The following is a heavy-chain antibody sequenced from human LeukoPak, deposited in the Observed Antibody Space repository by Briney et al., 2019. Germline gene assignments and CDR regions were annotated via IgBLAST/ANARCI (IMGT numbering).Heavy chain of an antibody. Sequence: GGSLRLSCAASGFMFSSYWMTWVRQAPGKGLEWGGNIKEDGTTINYVVSVRGRFTISRDNAKNSLYLQMNSLRAEDTAVYYCARDEAGDSSGPPQWYFDLWGRGTLVTVSS. CDR3: ARDEAGDSSGPPQWYFDL. CDR2: IKEDGTTI. J-gene: IGHJ2*01. CDR1: GFMFSSYW. D-gene: IGHD3-22*01. V-gene: IGHV3-7*03.